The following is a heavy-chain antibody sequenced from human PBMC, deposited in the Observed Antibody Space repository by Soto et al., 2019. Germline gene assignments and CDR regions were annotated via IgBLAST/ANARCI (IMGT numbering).Heavy chain of an antibody. CDR2: IRSKAYGGTT. CDR1: GFTFGDYA. V-gene: IGHV3-49*03. CDR3: TRDGRSSSWYAPSPY. Sequence: PGGSLRLSCTASGFTFGDYAMSWFRQAPGKGLEWVGFIRSKAYGGTTEYAASVKGRFTISRDDSKSIAYLQMNSLKTEDTAVYYCTRDGRSSSWYAPSPYWGQGTLVTVSS. J-gene: IGHJ4*02. D-gene: IGHD6-13*01.